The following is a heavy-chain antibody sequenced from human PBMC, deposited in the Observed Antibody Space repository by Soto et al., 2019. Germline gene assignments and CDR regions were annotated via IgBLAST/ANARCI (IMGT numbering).Heavy chain of an antibody. CDR3: ARDRDDYGSGNYYTRIVF. CDR1: GGIISTYA. V-gene: IGHV1-69*01. Sequence: QVQLVQSGAEVKKPGSSVKVSCKASGGIISTYAISWLRQAPGQGLEWMGGIIPIFGTPNYAQRFQGRVTITADESTSTAYMELSILRSEDTAVYYCARDRDDYGSGNYYTRIVFWGQGTLVTVSS. D-gene: IGHD3-10*01. CDR2: IIPIFGTP. J-gene: IGHJ1*01.